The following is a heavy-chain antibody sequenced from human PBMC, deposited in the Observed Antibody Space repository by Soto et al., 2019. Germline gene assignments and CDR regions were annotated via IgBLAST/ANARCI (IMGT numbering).Heavy chain of an antibody. D-gene: IGHD2-15*01. CDR3: AKVYGSGARPSYYGMDV. CDR1: GFSFSAYA. Sequence: GGSLRLCXGASGFSFSAYAITWISNATGKGLVWVSDISGSGDTKYYAHSVQGRFTLSRNNSKNTLYLQMNGLRAEDTAVYYCAKVYGSGARPSYYGMDVWGQATTGTGSS. J-gene: IGHJ6*01. V-gene: IGHV3-23*01. CDR2: ISGSGDTK.